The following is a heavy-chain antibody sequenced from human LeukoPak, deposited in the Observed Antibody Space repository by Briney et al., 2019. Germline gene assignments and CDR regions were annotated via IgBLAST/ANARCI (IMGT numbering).Heavy chain of an antibody. CDR3: ARRRSSTSAKYWFDP. J-gene: IGHJ5*02. CDR2: IYHSGST. V-gene: IGHV4-38-2*02. D-gene: IGHD2-2*01. Sequence: PSETLSLTCTVSNYSISSGYYWGWVRQPPGKGLEWIGHIYHSGSTFYNPSLKSRVTLSVDASKNQFSLTMSSVTAADTAVYYCARRRSSTSAKYWFDPWGQGTLVTVSS. CDR1: NYSISSGYY.